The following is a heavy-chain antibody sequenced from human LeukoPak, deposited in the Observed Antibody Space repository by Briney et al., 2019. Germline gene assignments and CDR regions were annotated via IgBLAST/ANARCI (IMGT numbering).Heavy chain of an antibody. CDR1: GFSFSTYW. CDR3: VRDFSGAVDS. V-gene: IGHV3-74*01. J-gene: IGHJ4*02. CDR2: INEDGTTI. Sequence: GGSLRLSCAASGFSFSTYWMHWVRQVPGRGLVWVSRINEDGTTITYADSVKGRFTISRDDAKNTLYLQMNSLRADDTAIYYCVRDFSGAVDSWGQGTLVTVSS. D-gene: IGHD1-26*01.